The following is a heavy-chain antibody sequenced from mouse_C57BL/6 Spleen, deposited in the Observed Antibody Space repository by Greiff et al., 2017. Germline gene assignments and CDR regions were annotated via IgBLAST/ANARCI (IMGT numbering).Heavy chain of an antibody. J-gene: IGHJ4*01. Sequence: QVQLQQSGPELARPWASVKISCQAFYTFSRRVHFAIRDTNYWMQWVKQRPGQGLEWIGAIYPGYGNTSFNQQFKGQATLTAYKSSSTAYMQLSSLTSEDSAVYYCARTVVAKDSYAIDYWGQGTSVTVSS. CDR3: SEDSAVYYCARTVVAKDSYAIDY. CDR2: GQGLEWIG. V-gene: IGHV1-87*01. D-gene: IGHD1-1*01. CDR1: YTFSRRVH.